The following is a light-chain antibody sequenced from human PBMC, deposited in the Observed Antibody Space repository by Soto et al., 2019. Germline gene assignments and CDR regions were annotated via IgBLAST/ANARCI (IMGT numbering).Light chain of an antibody. CDR2: DAS. V-gene: IGKV3-11*01. J-gene: IGKJ4*01. CDR1: QSVSTY. CDR3: QQFSSYPLT. Sequence: EIVLTQSPATLSVSPRERASLSSRASQSVSTYLAWYQQKPGQAPRLFIYDASNRATGIPARFSGSGSGTDFTLTISSLEPEDFAVYYCQQFSSYPLTFGGGTKVDIK.